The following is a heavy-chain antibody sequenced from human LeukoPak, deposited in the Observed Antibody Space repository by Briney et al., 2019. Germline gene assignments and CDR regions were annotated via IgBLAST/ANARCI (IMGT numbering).Heavy chain of an antibody. Sequence: PRGSLRLSCGVSGFTVSSIYMSWGRQAPGQGVEWGSVIYGGGSTYYADSAKGRFTISRDNSKNTLYLQMNTLRAEDTAVDYCARSDGIATVGPFDYWRQGTLVTVS. CDR1: GFTVSSIY. V-gene: IGHV3-53*01. CDR2: IYGGGST. D-gene: IGHD6-13*01. CDR3: ARSDGIATVGPFDY. J-gene: IGHJ4*02.